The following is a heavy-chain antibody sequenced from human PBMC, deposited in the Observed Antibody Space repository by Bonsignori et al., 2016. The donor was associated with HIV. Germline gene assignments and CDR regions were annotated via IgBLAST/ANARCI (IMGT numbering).Heavy chain of an antibody. Sequence: ASVKVSCKASAYTFSSYGITWVRQAPGQGLEWMGWISVTNGNTNYAQKFQGRVTMTTDTSTSTAYMELRSLRSDDTAVYYCARVDGYSSYYYYMDVWGKGTMVTVSS. CDR3: ARVDGYSSYYYYMDV. CDR1: AYTFSSYG. V-gene: IGHV1-18*01. D-gene: IGHD3-22*01. CDR2: ISVTNGNT. J-gene: IGHJ6*03.